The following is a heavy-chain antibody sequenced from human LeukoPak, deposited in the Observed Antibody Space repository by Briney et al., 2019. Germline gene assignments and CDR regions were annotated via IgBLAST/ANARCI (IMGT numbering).Heavy chain of an antibody. V-gene: IGHV1-2*02. J-gene: IGHJ5*02. Sequence: ASVKVSCKASGYTFTSYGISWVRQAPGQGPEWVGWINPNSGGTNYAQKFQGRVTMSRDTSISTAYMELTRLRSDDTAEYYCARGLSTVTYGWFDPWGQGTLVTVSS. D-gene: IGHD4-17*01. CDR1: GYTFTSYG. CDR3: ARGLSTVTYGWFDP. CDR2: INPNSGGT.